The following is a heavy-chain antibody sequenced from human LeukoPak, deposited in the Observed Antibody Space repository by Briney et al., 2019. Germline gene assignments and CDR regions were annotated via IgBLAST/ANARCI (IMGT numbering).Heavy chain of an antibody. J-gene: IGHJ6*02. CDR1: GFTFSSYA. Sequence: GGSLRLSCAASGFTFSSYAMSWVRQAPGKGLEWVSAISGSGGSTYYADSVKGRFTISRDNSKNTLYLQMNSLRAEDTAVYYCAKDETDLILTHYGMDVWGQGTTVTVSS. CDR2: ISGSGGST. D-gene: IGHD3-9*01. V-gene: IGHV3-23*01. CDR3: AKDETDLILTHYGMDV.